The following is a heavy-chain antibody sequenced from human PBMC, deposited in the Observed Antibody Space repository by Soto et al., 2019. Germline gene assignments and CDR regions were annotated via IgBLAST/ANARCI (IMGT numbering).Heavy chain of an antibody. V-gene: IGHV3-30-3*01. CDR1: GLTIYTYA. CDR2: ISYDGSNQ. Sequence: GGSLTLSCASSGLTIYTYAMHWVRQAPGKGLEWVAVISYDGSNQFYAGSVKGRFTVSRDNSKNTLYLQMNSLRNDDTAVYYCTRGLLTDYFDYWGQGALVTVSS. J-gene: IGHJ4*02. CDR3: TRGLLTDYFDY.